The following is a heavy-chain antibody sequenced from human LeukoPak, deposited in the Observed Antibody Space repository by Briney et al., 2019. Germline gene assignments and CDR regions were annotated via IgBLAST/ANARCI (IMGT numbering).Heavy chain of an antibody. Sequence: ASVKVSCKTSGYPFNTYGIIWVRQAPGQGLESMGWINTHNGNTNYAQKFKGRVTMTTDRPTSTAYMELTSLRNDDTAVYYCVAHYASGSLDYWGQGTLVTVSS. V-gene: IGHV1-18*01. CDR1: GYPFNTYG. CDR2: INTHNGNT. D-gene: IGHD3-10*01. CDR3: VAHYASGSLDY. J-gene: IGHJ4*02.